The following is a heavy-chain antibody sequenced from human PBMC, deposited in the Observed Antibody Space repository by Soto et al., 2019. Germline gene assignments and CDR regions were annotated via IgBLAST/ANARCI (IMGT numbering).Heavy chain of an antibody. CDR3: ARSWSSLYMDV. J-gene: IGHJ6*03. CDR1: GYTFASYD. V-gene: IGHV1-8*01. D-gene: IGHD1-26*01. Sequence: GASVKVSCKGSGYTFASYDINWVRQATGQGLEWMGWMNPNSGNTGYAQKFQGRVTMTRNTSISTAYMELSSLRSEDTAVYYCARSWSSLYMDVWGKGTTVTVSS. CDR2: MNPNSGNT.